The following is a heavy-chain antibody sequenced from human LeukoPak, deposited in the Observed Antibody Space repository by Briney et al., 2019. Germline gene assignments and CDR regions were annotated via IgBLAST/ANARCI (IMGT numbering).Heavy chain of an antibody. D-gene: IGHD1-1*01. CDR3: ARQRYSDY. J-gene: IGHJ4*02. CDR2: IKEDGSEN. V-gene: IGHV3-7*01. CDR1: GFTFSAYA. Sequence: GGSLRPSCTASGFTFSAYAMMWVRQAPGKGLEWVANIKEDGSENSYVESVKGRFTISRDNAKNSLYLQLNSLRAEDTAVYFCARQRYSDYWGQGTLVTVSS.